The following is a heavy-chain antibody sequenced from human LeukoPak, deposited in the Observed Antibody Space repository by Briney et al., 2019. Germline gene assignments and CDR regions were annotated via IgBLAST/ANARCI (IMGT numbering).Heavy chain of an antibody. J-gene: IGHJ4*02. CDR3: ARHTYYYDSSGYYHYFDY. Sequence: PSETLSPTCTVSGGSISSYYWSWIRQPPGKGLEWIGYIYYSGSTNYNPSLKSRVTISVDTSKNQFSLKLSSVTAADTAVYYCARHTYYYDSSGYYHYFDYWGQGTLVTVSS. D-gene: IGHD3-22*01. CDR2: IYYSGST. V-gene: IGHV4-59*08. CDR1: GGSISSYY.